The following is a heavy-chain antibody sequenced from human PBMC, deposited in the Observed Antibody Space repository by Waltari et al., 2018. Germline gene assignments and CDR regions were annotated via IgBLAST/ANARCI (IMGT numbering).Heavy chain of an antibody. CDR3: ARVNYGSGSYYYYYYMDV. J-gene: IGHJ6*03. CDR1: GGSFSGYS. V-gene: IGHV4-34*01. CDR2: INHSGST. D-gene: IGHD3-10*01. Sequence: QVQLQQWGAGLLKPSETLSLTCAVYGGSFSGYSWSWIRQPPGQGLEWIGEINHSGSTNYNPSLNSRVTISVDTSKNQFSLKLSSVTAADTAVYYCARVNYGSGSYYYYYYMDVWGKGTTVTVSS.